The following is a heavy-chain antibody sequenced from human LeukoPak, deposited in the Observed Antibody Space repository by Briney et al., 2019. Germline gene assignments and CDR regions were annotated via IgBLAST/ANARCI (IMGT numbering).Heavy chain of an antibody. V-gene: IGHV1-2*02. CDR3: ARTTDRYDSSGYYLYYFDY. CDR2: INPNSGGT. CDR1: GYTFTGYY. J-gene: IGHJ4*02. D-gene: IGHD3-22*01. Sequence: ASVKVSCKASGYTFTGYYMHWVRQAPGQGLEWMGWINPNSGGTNYAQKFQGRVTVTRDTSISTAYMELSRLRSDDTAVYYCARTTDRYDSSGYYLYYFDYWGQGTLVTVSS.